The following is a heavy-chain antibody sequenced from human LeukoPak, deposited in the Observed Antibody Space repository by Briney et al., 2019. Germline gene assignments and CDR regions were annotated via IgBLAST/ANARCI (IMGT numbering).Heavy chain of an antibody. J-gene: IGHJ4*02. CDR3: DVYGDPADY. D-gene: IGHD2-21*02. CDR2: INPNSGGT. V-gene: IGHV1-2*02. Sequence: GASVKVSCKASGYTFTDYYMHWVRQAPGQGLEWMGWINPNSGGTNYAQKFQGRVTMTRDTSISTAYMELSSLRSDDTAVYYCDVYGDPADYWGQGTLVTVSS. CDR1: GYTFTDYY.